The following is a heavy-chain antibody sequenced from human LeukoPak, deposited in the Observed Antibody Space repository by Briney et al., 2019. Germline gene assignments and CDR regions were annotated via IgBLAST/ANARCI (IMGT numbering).Heavy chain of an antibody. CDR1: GFTFSSYS. D-gene: IGHD3-22*01. J-gene: IGHJ4*02. CDR3: ARSYCYDSSGYLYYFDY. V-gene: IGHV3-21*01. Sequence: GGSLRPSCAASGFTFSSYSMNWVRQAPGKGLEWVSSISSSSSYISYADSVKGRFTISRDNAKNSLYLQMNSLRAEDTAVYYCARSYCYDSSGYLYYFDYWGQGTLVPVSS. CDR2: ISSSSSYI.